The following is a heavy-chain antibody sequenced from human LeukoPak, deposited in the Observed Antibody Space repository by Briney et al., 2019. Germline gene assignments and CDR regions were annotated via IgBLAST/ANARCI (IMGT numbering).Heavy chain of an antibody. CDR1: GDSISSNY. D-gene: IGHD5-18*01. CDR3: ASSVDTAPYYFDY. CDR2: ISSSSSTI. Sequence: QPSGTLSLTCAVSGDSISSNYCWRWVRQAPGKGLEWVSYISSSSSTIYYADSVKGRFTISRDNAKNSLYLQMNSLRAEDTAVYYCASSVDTAPYYFDYWGQGTLVTVSS. V-gene: IGHV3-48*01. J-gene: IGHJ4*02.